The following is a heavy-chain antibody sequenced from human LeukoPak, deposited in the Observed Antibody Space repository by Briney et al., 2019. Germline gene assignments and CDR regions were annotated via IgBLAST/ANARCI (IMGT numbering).Heavy chain of an antibody. CDR3: ARGPKEDTAFDY. CDR2: IGTAGDT. J-gene: IGHJ4*02. V-gene: IGHV3-13*04. CDR1: GFTFSNYA. Sequence: GGSLRLSCAATGFTFSNYAMHWVRQATGKGLEWVSAIGTAGDTYYPGSVKGRFTISRENAKNSLYLQMNSLRAGDTAVYYCARGPKEDTAFDYWGQGTLVTVSS.